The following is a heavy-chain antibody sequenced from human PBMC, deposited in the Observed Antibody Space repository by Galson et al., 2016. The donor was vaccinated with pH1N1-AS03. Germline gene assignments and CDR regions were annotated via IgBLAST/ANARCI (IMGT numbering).Heavy chain of an antibody. Sequence: SLRLSCAASGFTFSAYSMNWFRQAPGKGLEWVSHISNRSSGKYYADSVTGRFTVSRDDAENSLYLQMNSLRVEDTAVYFCARDLRAVADPYWGQGTLVTVSS. J-gene: IGHJ4*02. CDR2: ISNRSSGK. CDR1: GFTFSAYS. V-gene: IGHV3-48*01. CDR3: ARDLRAVADPY. D-gene: IGHD4-23*01.